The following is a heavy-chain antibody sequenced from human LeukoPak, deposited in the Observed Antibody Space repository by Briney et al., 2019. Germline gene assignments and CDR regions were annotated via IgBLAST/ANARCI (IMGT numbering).Heavy chain of an antibody. Sequence: GGSLRLSCGASEFSLRSYSMDGVRQAPGKGLEWVSHINSGSSTIYYADSVKGRFTISRDNAGNSLYLHMNSLRAEDTAVYYCARVLLERPGIDSFDMWGQGTMVTVSS. CDR1: EFSLRSYS. CDR2: INSGSSTI. V-gene: IGHV3-48*01. J-gene: IGHJ3*02. CDR3: ARVLLERPGIDSFDM. D-gene: IGHD1-1*01.